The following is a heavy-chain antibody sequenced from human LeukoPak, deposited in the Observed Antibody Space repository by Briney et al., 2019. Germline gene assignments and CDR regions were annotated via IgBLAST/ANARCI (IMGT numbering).Heavy chain of an antibody. J-gene: IGHJ6*03. CDR1: GYTFTGYY. CDR3: ARAGPPDYYYYYRDV. V-gene: IGHV1-2*02. Sequence: ASVKVSCKASGYTFTGYYMHWVRQAPGQGLEWMGWINPNSGGTNYAQKFQGRVTMTRDTSISTAYMELSRLRSDDTAVYYCARAGPPDYYYYYRDVWGKGTTVTGSS. CDR2: INPNSGGT.